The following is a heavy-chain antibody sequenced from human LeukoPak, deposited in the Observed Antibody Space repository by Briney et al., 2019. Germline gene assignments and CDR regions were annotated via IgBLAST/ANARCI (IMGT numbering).Heavy chain of an antibody. CDR2: INPNGGGT. V-gene: IGHV1-2*02. J-gene: IGHJ4*02. Sequence: ASVKVSCKASGYTFTGYYMHWVRQAPGQGLEWMGWINPNGGGTNYAQKFQGRVTMTRDTSISTAYMELSRLRSDDTAVYYCARGRILYPYYFDYWGQGTLVTVSS. CDR1: GYTFTGYY. D-gene: IGHD2-15*01. CDR3: ARGRILYPYYFDY.